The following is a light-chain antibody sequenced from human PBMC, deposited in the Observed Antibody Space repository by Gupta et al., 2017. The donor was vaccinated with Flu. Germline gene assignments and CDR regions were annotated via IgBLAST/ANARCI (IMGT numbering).Light chain of an antibody. Sequence: DTLSVSPGGRATLSCRASQNIHTNVAWYQQNTGKATRLLVEGATTRATNIPPRFRGSGSGTECTLNISNLQSEAFAVEDWHQYEKGQRYTCGQGTTL. CDR1: QNIHTN. CDR3: HQYEKGQRYT. J-gene: IGKJ2*01. V-gene: IGKV3-15*01. CDR2: GAT.